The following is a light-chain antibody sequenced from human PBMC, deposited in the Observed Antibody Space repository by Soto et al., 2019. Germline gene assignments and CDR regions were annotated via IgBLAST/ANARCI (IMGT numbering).Light chain of an antibody. Sequence: DVQMTQSPSTLSASVGDKVTITCRASQTLPSTWLAWFQQRPGKAPTVLIYKGSALASGVSSRYGDSGSGTEYTLTISSLQPVDVAPCFCQRYAARSPWTFGRGTRV. J-gene: IGKJ1*01. V-gene: IGKV1-5*03. CDR1: QTLPSTW. CDR2: KGS. CDR3: QRYAARSPWT.